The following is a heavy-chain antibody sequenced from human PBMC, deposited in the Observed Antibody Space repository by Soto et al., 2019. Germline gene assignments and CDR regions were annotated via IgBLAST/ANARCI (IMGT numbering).Heavy chain of an antibody. Sequence: QVQLQESGPGLVKPSQTLSLTCTVSGGSISSGGYYWSWIRQHPGKGLEWIGYIYYSGSTYYNPSLKGRVTISVDTSKNQFSLKLSSVTAADTAVYYCAGCTQSHYYYYYMDVWGKGTTVTVSS. V-gene: IGHV4-31*03. CDR3: AGCTQSHYYYYYMDV. CDR1: GGSISSGGYY. J-gene: IGHJ6*03. CDR2: IYYSGST.